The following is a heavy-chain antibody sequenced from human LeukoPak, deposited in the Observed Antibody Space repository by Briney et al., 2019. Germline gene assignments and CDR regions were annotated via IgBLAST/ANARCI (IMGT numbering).Heavy chain of an antibody. CDR2: LSGSGDIT. CDR3: AKRGNAISFFDP. Sequence: PGGSLRLSCAASGFTFSNYGMYWVRQAPGKGLEWVSGLSGSGDITYYTDSVKGRFTISRDNSKNTLYLEMNNLRAEDTAPYYCAKRGNAISFFDPWGQGTLVTVSS. D-gene: IGHD3-10*01. CDR1: GFTFSNYG. V-gene: IGHV3-23*01. J-gene: IGHJ5*02.